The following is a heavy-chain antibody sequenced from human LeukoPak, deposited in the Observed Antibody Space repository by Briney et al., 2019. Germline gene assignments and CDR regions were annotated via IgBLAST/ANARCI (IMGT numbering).Heavy chain of an antibody. CDR1: GGSVTGYY. Sequence: SETLSLTCAVYGGSVTGYYWRSVRQPPGKGLEWIGEISHRGRTHYNPSLKGRVTMSVDTSKNQFALEVDSVTAADTAVYYCARIPLYFLEPFDYWGQGILVTVSS. V-gene: IGHV4-34*01. CDR3: ARIPLYFLEPFDY. CDR2: ISHRGRT. D-gene: IGHD3-3*01. J-gene: IGHJ4*02.